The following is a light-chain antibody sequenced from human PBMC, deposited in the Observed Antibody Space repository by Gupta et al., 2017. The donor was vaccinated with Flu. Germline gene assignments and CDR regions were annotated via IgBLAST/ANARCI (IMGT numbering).Light chain of an antibody. Sequence: GDEVTITCRASQTINNYFNWYQQKPGTAPKLLLYAASSLQSGVPLRFSGSGSGTDFPLTISSLLPEDFATYFCQQSYRRPRTFGQGTKVEIK. V-gene: IGKV1-39*01. CDR2: AAS. CDR1: QTINNY. CDR3: QQSYRRPRT. J-gene: IGKJ1*01.